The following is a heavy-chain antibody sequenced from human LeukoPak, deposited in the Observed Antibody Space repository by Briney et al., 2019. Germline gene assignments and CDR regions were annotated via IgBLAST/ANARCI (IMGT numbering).Heavy chain of an antibody. CDR3: ARVSLAVIHYYYYGMDV. CDR1: GGSFSDYY. D-gene: IGHD6-19*01. CDR2: INHSGST. J-gene: IGHJ6*04. Sequence: SETLSLTCAVYGGSFSDYYWSWIRQPPGKGLEWIGEINHSGSTNYNPSLKSRVTISVDTSKNQFSLKLSSVTAADTAVYYCARVSLAVIHYYYYGMDVWGKGTTVTVSS. V-gene: IGHV4-34*01.